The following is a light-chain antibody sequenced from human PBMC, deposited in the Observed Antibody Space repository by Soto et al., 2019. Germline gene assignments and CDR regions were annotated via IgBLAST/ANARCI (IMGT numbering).Light chain of an antibody. CDR2: GAS. CDR1: QGISSF. J-gene: IGKJ3*01. V-gene: IGKV1-9*01. Sequence: DIQLTQSPSSLSASVGDRVTITCRASQGISSFLAWYQQKPGKAPKLLIYGASTLQSGVPSRFSGSGSGTDFTLTIGSLQHEDFATYYCQQLNSFPIPFGPGTKVDIK. CDR3: QQLNSFPIP.